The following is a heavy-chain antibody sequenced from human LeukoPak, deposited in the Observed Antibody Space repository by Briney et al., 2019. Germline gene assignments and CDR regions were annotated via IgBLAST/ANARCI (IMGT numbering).Heavy chain of an antibody. D-gene: IGHD6-19*01. CDR3: ARDRSSGWYGAHDY. J-gene: IGHJ4*02. CDR1: AGSIGSYY. Sequence: PSETLSLTCTVSAGSIGSYYWSWIRQPPGKGLEGIGYIYYSGSTNYNPSLESRVTISVDTSKNQFSLKLSSVTAADTAVYYCARDRSSGWYGAHDYWGQGTLVTVSS. CDR2: IYYSGST. V-gene: IGHV4-59*01.